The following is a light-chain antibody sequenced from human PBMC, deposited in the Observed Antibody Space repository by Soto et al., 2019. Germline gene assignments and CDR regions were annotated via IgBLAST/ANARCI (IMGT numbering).Light chain of an antibody. CDR3: HSRA. V-gene: IGKV1-5*01. J-gene: IGKJ5*01. CDR1: QTISRW. CDR2: DAS. Sequence: EIKLTENRWMLSASLEEKVTIACRASQTISRWLAWYQQKPGRAPKLLIYDASTLESGVPSRFSGSGSETDFTLTCSRRQPDDFVTCFFHSRALGQGARRGIK.